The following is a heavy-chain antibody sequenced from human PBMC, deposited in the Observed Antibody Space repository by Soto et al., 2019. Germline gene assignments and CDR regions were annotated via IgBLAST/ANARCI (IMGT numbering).Heavy chain of an antibody. CDR2: IYYSGRT. D-gene: IGHD3-9*01. J-gene: IGHJ4*02. Sequence: PSGTLSLTCTVSGGSISSSSYYWGCIRQPPGKGLEWIGSIYYSGRTYYNPSLRSRVTISVAASKHRFSLKLSSITVADWAVYFCESIRYLDWSNSACDWGQGTLVTVSS. V-gene: IGHV4-39*01. CDR1: GGSISSSSYY. CDR3: ESIRYLDWSNSACD.